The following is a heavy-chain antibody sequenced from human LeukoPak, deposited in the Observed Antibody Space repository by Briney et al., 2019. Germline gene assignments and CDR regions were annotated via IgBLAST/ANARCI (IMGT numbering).Heavy chain of an antibody. CDR3: AGDIAAAGAGGDY. Sequence: ASVKVSCKASGYTFTGYYMHWVRQAPGQGLEWMGWINPNSGGTNYAQKFQGRVTMTRDTSISTAYMELSRLRSDDTAVYYCAGDIAAAGAGGDYWGQGTLVIVSS. V-gene: IGHV1-2*02. CDR2: INPNSGGT. J-gene: IGHJ4*02. CDR1: GYTFTGYY. D-gene: IGHD6-13*01.